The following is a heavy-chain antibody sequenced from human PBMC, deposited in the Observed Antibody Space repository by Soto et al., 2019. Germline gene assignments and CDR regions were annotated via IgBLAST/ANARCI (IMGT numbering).Heavy chain of an antibody. CDR2: ISWNSGRI. J-gene: IGHJ4*02. CDR1: GFIFDDYA. Sequence: EVQLVESGGGLVQPGRSLRLSCAASGFIFDDYAMHWARQAPGKGLEWVSGISWNSGRIGYVASVKGRFTISRDNAKNSLYLQMNSLRPEDTAFYYCTTQYYYGSGPFDSWGQGTLVTVSS. V-gene: IGHV3-9*01. CDR3: TTQYYYGSGPFDS. D-gene: IGHD3-10*01.